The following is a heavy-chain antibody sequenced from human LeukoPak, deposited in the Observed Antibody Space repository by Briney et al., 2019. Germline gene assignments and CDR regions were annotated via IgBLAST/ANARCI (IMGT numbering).Heavy chain of an antibody. Sequence: GGSLRLSCAASGFTFSSYSMNWVRQAPGKGLEWVSSISSSSYIYYADSVKGRFTISRDNAKNSLYLQMNSLRAEDTAVYYCARVIEAYYDSSGYCRDWGQGTLVTVSS. J-gene: IGHJ4*02. D-gene: IGHD3-22*01. CDR1: GFTFSSYS. CDR2: ISSSSYI. V-gene: IGHV3-21*01. CDR3: ARVIEAYYDSSGYCRD.